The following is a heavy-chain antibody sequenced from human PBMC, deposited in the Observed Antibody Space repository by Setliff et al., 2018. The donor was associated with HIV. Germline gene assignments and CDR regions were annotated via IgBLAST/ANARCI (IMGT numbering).Heavy chain of an antibody. J-gene: IGHJ5*02. CDR2: IKTQPSNYAT. V-gene: IGHV3-73*01. CDR3: AASADGDCATASCTNWFDP. D-gene: IGHD2-21*01. CDR1: GFTFSNSA. Sequence: GGSLRLSCAASGFTFSNSAMHWVRQAPGKGLGWVGRIKTQPSNYATAYGASMEGRLTISRDDSKSTAYLQLSSLKVDDTAMYFCAASADGDCATASCTNWFDPWGQGTLVTVSS.